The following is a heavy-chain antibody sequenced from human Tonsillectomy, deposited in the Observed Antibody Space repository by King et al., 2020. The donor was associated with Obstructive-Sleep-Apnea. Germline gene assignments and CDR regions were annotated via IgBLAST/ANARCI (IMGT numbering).Heavy chain of an antibody. CDR3: ARGRDSRALSYHYYGMDV. CDR2: IYSTGET. Sequence: QLQESGPGLVQPSETLSLTCTVSGGSLSRYYWSWIRQPPGKGLEWIGYIYSTGETSYSPSLWGRLYISLDTSKNQFSLRVYSVTAADTAVYYCARGRDSRALSYHYYGMDVWGQGTTVTVSS. D-gene: IGHD3-22*01. V-gene: IGHV4-59*01. CDR1: GGSLSRYY. J-gene: IGHJ6*02.